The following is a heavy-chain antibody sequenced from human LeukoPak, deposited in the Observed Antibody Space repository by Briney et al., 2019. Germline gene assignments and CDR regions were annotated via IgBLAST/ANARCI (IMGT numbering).Heavy chain of an antibody. D-gene: IGHD3-16*01. CDR3: ARDHLYYEISGPRFDN. CDR2: ISSSSSSTI. Sequence: GGSLRLSYAASGFTFSYYSMNWVRQSPGKGLEWVSFISSSSSSTIHYADSVKGRFTISRDNAKNSLYLQMNSLRVEDAAVYYCARDHLYYEISGPRFDNWGQGTRVTVSS. CDR1: GFTFSYYS. J-gene: IGHJ4*02. V-gene: IGHV3-48*01.